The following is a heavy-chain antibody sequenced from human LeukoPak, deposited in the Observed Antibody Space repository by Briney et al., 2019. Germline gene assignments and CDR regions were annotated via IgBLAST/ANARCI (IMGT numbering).Heavy chain of an antibody. Sequence: SETLSLTCTVSGGSISSYFCSWIRQPAGKGLEWIGRIHTSGSTNYNSSLKSRVTMSVDTSKNQFSLNLSSVTAADTAVYYCAREPRQEGFDNCGQGTLVTVSS. CDR1: GGSISSYF. V-gene: IGHV4-4*07. CDR3: AREPRQEGFDN. J-gene: IGHJ4*02. CDR2: IHTSGST.